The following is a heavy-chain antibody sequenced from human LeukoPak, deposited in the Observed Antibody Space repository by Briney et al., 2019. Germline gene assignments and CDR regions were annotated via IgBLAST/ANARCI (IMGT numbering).Heavy chain of an antibody. Sequence: PSETLSLTCNVSGGSISSYYWRCIRQPPGKGLEWIGYIYYSGSTNYNPSLKSRVTISVDTSKNQFSLKLSSVTAADTAVYYCARDWAMVRGPRPYYYMDVWGKGTTVTVSS. J-gene: IGHJ6*03. V-gene: IGHV4-59*01. CDR1: GGSISSYY. CDR3: ARDWAMVRGPRPYYYMDV. D-gene: IGHD3-10*01. CDR2: IYYSGST.